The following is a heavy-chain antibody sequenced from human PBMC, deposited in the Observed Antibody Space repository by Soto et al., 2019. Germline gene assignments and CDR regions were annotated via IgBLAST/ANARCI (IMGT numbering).Heavy chain of an antibody. Sequence: ASVKVSCKVSGYTLTELSMHWVLQAPGKGLEWMGGFDPEDGETIYAQKFQGRVTMTEDTSTDTAYMELSSLRSEDTAVYYCATETYDILTGRLYYYYGMDVWGQGTTVTVSS. CDR1: GYTLTELS. J-gene: IGHJ6*02. CDR2: FDPEDGET. V-gene: IGHV1-24*01. CDR3: ATETYDILTGRLYYYYGMDV. D-gene: IGHD3-9*01.